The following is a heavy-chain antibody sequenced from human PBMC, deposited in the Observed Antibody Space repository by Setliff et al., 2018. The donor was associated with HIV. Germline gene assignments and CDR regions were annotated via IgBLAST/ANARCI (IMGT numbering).Heavy chain of an antibody. V-gene: IGHV4-61*02. D-gene: IGHD6-19*01. Sequence: PSETLSLTCTVSGDSISSGGYYWSWLRQPAGQGLEWIGRIYTSGNTNYNPSTNYNPSLKSQIAISLETSRNQFSLRVTSVTATDTAVYYCTRQSPVAGSGAFDIWGQGTMVTVSS. CDR2: IYTSGNTNYNPST. CDR3: TRQSPVAGSGAFDI. CDR1: GDSISSGGYY. J-gene: IGHJ3*02.